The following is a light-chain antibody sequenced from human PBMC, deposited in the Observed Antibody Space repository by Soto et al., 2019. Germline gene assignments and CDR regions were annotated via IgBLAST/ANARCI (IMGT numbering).Light chain of an antibody. J-gene: IGKJ4*01. Sequence: DIQMTQSPSSVSASVGDRVTITCRASQGFSTWLAWYRRKPGRAPELLIYSASSLHSGVPSRFSGSGSGTDFTLTISSLQPEDFATYYCQQANSFLRTFGGGTEVEIK. CDR1: QGFSTW. CDR3: QQANSFLRT. V-gene: IGKV1-12*01. CDR2: SAS.